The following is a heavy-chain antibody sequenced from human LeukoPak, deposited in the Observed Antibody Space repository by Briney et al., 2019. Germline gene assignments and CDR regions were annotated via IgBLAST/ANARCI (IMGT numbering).Heavy chain of an antibody. Sequence: PGGSLRLSCAASGFTFSSYAMHWVRQAPGKGLEWVAVISYDGSNKYYADSVKGRFAISRDNSKNTLYLQMNSLRAEDTAVYYCARVRGATGDYWGQGTLVTVSS. D-gene: IGHD3-10*01. CDR3: ARVRGATGDY. V-gene: IGHV3-30*09. J-gene: IGHJ4*02. CDR2: ISYDGSNK. CDR1: GFTFSSYA.